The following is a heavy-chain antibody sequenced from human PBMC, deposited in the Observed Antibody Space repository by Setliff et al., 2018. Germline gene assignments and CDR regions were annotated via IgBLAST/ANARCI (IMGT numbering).Heavy chain of an antibody. D-gene: IGHD6-19*01. CDR2: MNPNSGNT. CDR3: ARVTIAVAGYFDF. Sequence: RASVKVSCKASGYTFTSYGISWVRQAPGQGLEWMGWMNPNSGNTGYAQKFQGRVTMTTDTSTSTAYMELRSLRSDDTAVYYCARVTIAVAGYFDFWGQGTLVTVSS. CDR1: GYTFTSYG. V-gene: IGHV1-18*01. J-gene: IGHJ4*02.